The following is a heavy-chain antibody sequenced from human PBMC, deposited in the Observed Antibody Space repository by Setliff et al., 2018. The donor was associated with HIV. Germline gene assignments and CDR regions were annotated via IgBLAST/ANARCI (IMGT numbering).Heavy chain of an antibody. CDR1: GYSFIIYW. J-gene: IGHJ3*02. CDR2: MNPDGSNT. CDR3: ARFYGSYDVGGFDI. Sequence: GESLKISCKGSGYSFIIYWIGWVRQRPGKGLEWMGIMNPDGSNTRYSPSFQGQVTISVDESISTAYLQWSSLKASDTAFYYCARFYGSYDVGGFDIWGQGTKVTV. D-gene: IGHD3-16*01. V-gene: IGHV5-51*01.